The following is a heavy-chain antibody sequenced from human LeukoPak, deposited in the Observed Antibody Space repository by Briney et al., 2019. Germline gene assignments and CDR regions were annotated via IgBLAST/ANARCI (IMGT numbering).Heavy chain of an antibody. CDR3: AKAADFWSGWNDY. Sequence: PGRSLRLSCAASGFTFSSYGMHWVRQAPGKGLEWVAVIWHDGSNKYYADSVKGRFTISRDNSKNTLYLQMNSLRAEDTAVYYCAKAADFWSGWNDYWGQGTPVTVSS. CDR2: IWHDGSNK. D-gene: IGHD3-3*01. V-gene: IGHV3-33*06. J-gene: IGHJ4*02. CDR1: GFTFSSYG.